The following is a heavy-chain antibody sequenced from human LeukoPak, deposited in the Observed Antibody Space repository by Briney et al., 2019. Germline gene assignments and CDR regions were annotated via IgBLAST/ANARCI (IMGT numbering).Heavy chain of an antibody. CDR1: GFTFDDYA. D-gene: IGHD5-18*01. Sequence: GGSLRLSCAASGFTFDDYAMHWVRQAPGKGLEWVSGISWNSGSIGYADSVKGRFTISRDNAKNSLYLQMNSLRAEDTALYYCAKGSGYSYGSLDYWGQGTLVTVSS. CDR3: AKGSGYSYGSLDY. J-gene: IGHJ4*02. V-gene: IGHV3-9*01. CDR2: ISWNSGSI.